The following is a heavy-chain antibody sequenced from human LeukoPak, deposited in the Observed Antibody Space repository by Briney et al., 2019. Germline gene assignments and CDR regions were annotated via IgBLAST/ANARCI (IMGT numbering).Heavy chain of an antibody. Sequence: ASVKVSCKASGYTFTSYGISWVRQAPGQGLEWMGWISAYNGNANYAQKLQGRVTMTTDTSTSTAYMELRSLRSDDTAVYYCATTRSNWNYLYWGQGTLVTVSS. CDR1: GYTFTSYG. CDR2: ISAYNGNA. V-gene: IGHV1-18*01. J-gene: IGHJ4*02. CDR3: ATTRSNWNYLY. D-gene: IGHD1-7*01.